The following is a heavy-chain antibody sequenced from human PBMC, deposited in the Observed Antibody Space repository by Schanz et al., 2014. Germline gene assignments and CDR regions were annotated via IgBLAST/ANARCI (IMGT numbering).Heavy chain of an antibody. CDR2: ISSSSIYT. D-gene: IGHD5-12*01. J-gene: IGHJ5*02. V-gene: IGHV3-11*06. CDR1: GFTFSDYY. Sequence: QVQLVESGGTLVKPGGSLRLSCVVSGFTFSDYYMSWIRQAPGKGLEWVSYISSSSIYTNYADSVKGRFTISRDNAKNPLYLQMNGLRAEDTAVYYCAREGEWGYDAPRAWGQGTLVTVSS. CDR3: AREGEWGYDAPRA.